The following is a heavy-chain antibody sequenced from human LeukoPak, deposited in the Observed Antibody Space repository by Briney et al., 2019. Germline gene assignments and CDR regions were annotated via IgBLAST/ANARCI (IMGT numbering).Heavy chain of an antibody. D-gene: IGHD6-13*01. CDR1: GYTFTSYD. Sequence: GASVKVSCKASGYTFTSYDINWVRQATGQGLEWMGWMNPNSGNTGYAQKFQGRVTITRNTSISTAYMELSSLRSEDTAVYYCARGQLVRAGRAFGYWGQGTLVTVSS. J-gene: IGHJ4*02. V-gene: IGHV1-8*01. CDR2: MNPNSGNT. CDR3: ARGQLVRAGRAFGY.